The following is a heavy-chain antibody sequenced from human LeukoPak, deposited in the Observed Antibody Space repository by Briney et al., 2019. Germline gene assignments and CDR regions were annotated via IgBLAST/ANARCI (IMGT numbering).Heavy chain of an antibody. Sequence: GGSLRLSCAASGFTFSKYAMSWVRQVPGKGLEWVSSIGDSGSSTYYADSVKGRFIISRDNSKNTLYLQMSSLRVEDTAIYYCARRPYAGAFDIWGQGTMVTVSS. J-gene: IGHJ3*02. CDR1: GFTFSKYA. CDR2: IGDSGSST. CDR3: ARRPYAGAFDI. D-gene: IGHD4-17*01. V-gene: IGHV3-23*01.